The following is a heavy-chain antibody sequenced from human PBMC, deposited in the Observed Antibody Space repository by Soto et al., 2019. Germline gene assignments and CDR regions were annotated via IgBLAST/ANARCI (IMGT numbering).Heavy chain of an antibody. CDR2: ITYSGTT. Sequence: SETLSLTCTVSRGSISNYFWTWIRQPPGRGLEWIGYITYSGTTNYNPSLKSRVTISVDTSKNQFSLKLSSVTAADTAVYYCARGWKGGNWNYVIRWFDPWGQGTLVTVSS. CDR1: RGSISNYF. CDR3: ARGWKGGNWNYVIRWFDP. V-gene: IGHV4-59*12. D-gene: IGHD1-7*01. J-gene: IGHJ5*02.